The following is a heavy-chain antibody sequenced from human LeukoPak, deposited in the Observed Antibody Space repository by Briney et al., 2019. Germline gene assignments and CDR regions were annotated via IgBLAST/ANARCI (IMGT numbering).Heavy chain of an antibody. D-gene: IGHD2-2*01. J-gene: IGHJ6*04. V-gene: IGHV4-34*01. CDR2: INHSGST. Sequence: PSETLSLTCAVYGGSFSGYYWSWIRQPPGKGLEWIGEINHSGSTNYNPSLKGRVTISVDTSKNQFSLKLSSVTAADTAVYYCARGRGLPAAAYYYYGMDVWGKGTTVTVSS. CDR3: ARGRGLPAAAYYYYGMDV. CDR1: GGSFSGYY.